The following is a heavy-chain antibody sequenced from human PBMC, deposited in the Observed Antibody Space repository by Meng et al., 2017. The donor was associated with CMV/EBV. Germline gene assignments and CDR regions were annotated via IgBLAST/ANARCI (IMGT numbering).Heavy chain of an antibody. Sequence: GESLKISCAASGFTFSSYAMSWVRQAPGKGLEWVAVISYGGINTYHADPVRGRFTISRDNSKNTVYLQMNSLRADDTAVYYCARDRGASVVAAARGYFYYGMDVWGQGTTVTVSS. CDR2: ISYGGINT. CDR3: ARDRGASVVAAARGYFYYGMDV. D-gene: IGHD2-15*01. J-gene: IGHJ6*02. CDR1: GFTFSSYA. V-gene: IGHV3-30-3*01.